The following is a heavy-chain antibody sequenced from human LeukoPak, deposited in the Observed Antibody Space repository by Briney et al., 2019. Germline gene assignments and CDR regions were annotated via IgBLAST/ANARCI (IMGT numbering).Heavy chain of an antibody. Sequence: SETLSLTCAVYGGSFSGYYWSWIRQPPGKGLEWIGEINHSGSTNYNPSLKSRVTISVDTSKNQFSLKLSSVTAADTAVYYCARVPCSSTSCYRYFGLWGRGTLVTVSS. CDR3: ARVPCSSTSCYRYFGL. V-gene: IGHV4-34*01. J-gene: IGHJ2*01. D-gene: IGHD2-2*01. CDR2: INHSGST. CDR1: GGSFSGYY.